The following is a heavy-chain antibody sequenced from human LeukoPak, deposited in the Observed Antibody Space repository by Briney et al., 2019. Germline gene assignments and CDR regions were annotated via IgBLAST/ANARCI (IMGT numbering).Heavy chain of an antibody. J-gene: IGHJ5*02. CDR2: ISGSGGST. CDR1: GFTFSSYA. V-gene: IGHV3-23*01. D-gene: IGHD6-19*01. CDR3: ARAPIAVAGTRWFDP. Sequence: GGSLRLSCAASGFTFSSYAMSWVRQAPGKGLEWVSAISGSGGSTYYADSVKGRFTISRDNSKNTLYLQMNSLRAEDTAVYYCARAPIAVAGTRWFDPWGQGTLVTVSS.